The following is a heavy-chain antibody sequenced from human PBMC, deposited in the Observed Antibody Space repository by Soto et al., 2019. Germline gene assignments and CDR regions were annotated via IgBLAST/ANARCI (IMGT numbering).Heavy chain of an antibody. D-gene: IGHD6-13*01. V-gene: IGHV5-10-1*01. CDR3: ARRRIAAAGTDGQNFDY. Sequence: GESLKISCKGSGYSFTSYWISWVCQMPGKGLEWMGRIDPSDSYTNYSPSLQGHVTISADKSISTAYLQWSSLKASDTAMYYCARRRIAAAGTDGQNFDYWGQGTLVTVSS. J-gene: IGHJ4*02. CDR1: GYSFTSYW. CDR2: IDPSDSYT.